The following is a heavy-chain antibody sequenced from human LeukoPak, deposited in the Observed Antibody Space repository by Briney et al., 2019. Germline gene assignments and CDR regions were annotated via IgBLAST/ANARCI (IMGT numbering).Heavy chain of an antibody. CDR1: GYTFTGYY. CDR2: INPNSGGT. CDR3: AREAIQGMVREHNYYYYYYMDV. D-gene: IGHD3-10*01. Sequence: ASVKVSCKASGYTFTGYYLHWVRQAPGLGLEWLGWINPNSGGTNYAQKFQGRVTMTRDTSISTAYMELSRLRSDDTAVYYCAREAIQGMVREHNYYYYYYMDVWGKGTTVTISS. V-gene: IGHV1-2*02. J-gene: IGHJ6*03.